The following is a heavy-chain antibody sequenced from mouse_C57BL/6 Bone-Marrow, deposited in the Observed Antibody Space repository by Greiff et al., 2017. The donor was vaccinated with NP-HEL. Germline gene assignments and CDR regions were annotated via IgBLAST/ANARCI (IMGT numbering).Heavy chain of an antibody. Sequence: QVTLNVSGPGILQPSQTLSLTCSFSGFSLSTFGMGVGWIRQPSGKGLEWLAPIWWDDDQYYNPALKSRLPISKDTSKNHVFLKIANVDTADTATYYCARIPYVYCGAWFAYWGQGTLVTVSA. J-gene: IGHJ3*01. CDR2: IWWDDDQ. D-gene: IGHD1-1*01. CDR3: ARIPYVYCGAWFAY. V-gene: IGHV8-8*01. CDR1: GFSLSTFGMG.